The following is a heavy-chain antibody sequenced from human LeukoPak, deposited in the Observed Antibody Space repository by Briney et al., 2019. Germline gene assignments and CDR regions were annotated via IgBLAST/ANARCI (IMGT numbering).Heavy chain of an antibody. CDR3: AREVGVVVPAATYYYYYMDV. Sequence: GGSLRLSCAASGFTFSSYSMNWVRQAPGKGLEWVSFISSSSSYIYYADSVKGRLTISRDNAKNSLYLQMNSLRAEDTAVYYCAREVGVVVPAATYYYYYMDVWGKGTTVTVSS. V-gene: IGHV3-21*01. D-gene: IGHD2-2*01. J-gene: IGHJ6*03. CDR2: ISSSSSYI. CDR1: GFTFSSYS.